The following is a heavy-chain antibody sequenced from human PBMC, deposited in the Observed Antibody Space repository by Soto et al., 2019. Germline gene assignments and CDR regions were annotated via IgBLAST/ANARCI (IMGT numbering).Heavy chain of an antibody. CDR3: AKDAGP. CDR2: ISYDGSNK. V-gene: IGHV3-30*18. Sequence: XASLRLSCAASGFTFSTYGMHWVRQAPGKGLEWVAVISYDGSNKYYADSVKGRFTISRDNSKNTLYLQMNSLRAEDTAVYYCAKDAGPWGQGTLVTVSS. D-gene: IGHD6-13*01. J-gene: IGHJ5*02. CDR1: GFTFSTYG.